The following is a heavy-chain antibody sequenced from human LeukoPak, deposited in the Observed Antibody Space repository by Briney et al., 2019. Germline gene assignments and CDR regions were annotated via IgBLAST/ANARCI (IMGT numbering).Heavy chain of an antibody. J-gene: IGHJ3*02. CDR2: FVPIFGIT. CDR3: ARDLRAAAGQGAFDI. V-gene: IGHV1-69*13. D-gene: IGHD6-13*01. Sequence: SVKVSCKASGGTFTNSAINWVRQAPGQSLEWMGRFVPIFGITKYSQKLQGRLTITADESTSTAYMELSSLRSEDTAVYYCARDLRAAAGQGAFDIWGQGTMVTVSS. CDR1: GGTFTNSA.